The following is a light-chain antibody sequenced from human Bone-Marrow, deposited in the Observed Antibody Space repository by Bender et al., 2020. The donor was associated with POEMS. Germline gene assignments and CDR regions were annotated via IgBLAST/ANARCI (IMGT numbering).Light chain of an antibody. Sequence: SSDLTQPPSVSVSPGQTARITCSGDALPRQFTYWYQQKPGQAPVLIIYKDTERPSGIPERFSGSSSGTTVTLTISGVQAEDEADYYCQSTDNSGSYVFATGTKVTVL. CDR2: KDT. J-gene: IGLJ1*01. V-gene: IGLV3-25*03. CDR3: QSTDNSGSYV. CDR1: ALPRQF.